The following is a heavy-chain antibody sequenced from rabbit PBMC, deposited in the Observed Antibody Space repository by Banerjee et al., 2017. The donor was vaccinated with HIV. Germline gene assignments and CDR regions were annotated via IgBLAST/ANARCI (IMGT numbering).Heavy chain of an antibody. CDR2: IDAGDNGDT. CDR1: GFSFSSTYY. J-gene: IGHJ4*01. V-gene: IGHV1S45*01. CDR3: ARDLAGVIGWNFNL. D-gene: IGHD4-1*01. Sequence: QEQLVESGGGLVKPEGSLTLTCTTSGFSFSSTYYMCWVRQAPGKGLEWIACIDAGDNGDTYYASWAKGPFTISKTSSTTVTLQMTSLTAADTATYFCARDLAGVIGWNFNLWGQGTLVTVS.